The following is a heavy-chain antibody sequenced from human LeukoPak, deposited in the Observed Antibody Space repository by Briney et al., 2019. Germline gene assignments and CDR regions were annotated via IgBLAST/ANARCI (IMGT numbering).Heavy chain of an antibody. D-gene: IGHD1-26*01. Sequence: ASVKVSCKASGYTFTSYYMHWVRPAPGQGLEWMGIINPSSGSTSYAQKFQGRVTMTRDTSTSTVYMELSSLRSEDTAVYYCARAVNSGSYVANENDYWGQGTLVTVSS. CDR2: INPSSGST. V-gene: IGHV1-46*01. J-gene: IGHJ4*02. CDR3: ARAVNSGSYVANENDY. CDR1: GYTFTSYY.